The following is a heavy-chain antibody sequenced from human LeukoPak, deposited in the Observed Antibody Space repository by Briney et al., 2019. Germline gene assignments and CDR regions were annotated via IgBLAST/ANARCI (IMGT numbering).Heavy chain of an antibody. CDR1: GYTVTGYY. CDR2: INPNSGGT. CDR3: ARGYYGSGSYLLGMDV. D-gene: IGHD3-10*01. J-gene: IGHJ6*02. Sequence: ASVKVSCKASGYTVTGYYMHWVRQAPGQGLEWMGWINPNSGGTNYAQKFQGRVTMTRDTSISTAYMELSRLRSDDTAVYYCARGYYGSGSYLLGMDVWGQGTTVTVSS. V-gene: IGHV1-2*02.